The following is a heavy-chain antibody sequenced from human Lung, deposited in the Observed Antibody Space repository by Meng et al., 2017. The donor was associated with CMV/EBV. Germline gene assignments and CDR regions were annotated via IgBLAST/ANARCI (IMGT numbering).Heavy chain of an antibody. CDR1: GGSISSYH. Sequence: SXTLSLTCTVSGGSISSYHWSWIRQPPGKGLEWIGYIYYSGSTNYNPSLKSRVTISVDTSKNQFSLKLSSVTAADTAVYYCARVGRSGSYLPGLDYWGQGTXVTGSS. D-gene: IGHD1-26*01. CDR3: ARVGRSGSYLPGLDY. J-gene: IGHJ4*02. CDR2: IYYSGST. V-gene: IGHV4-59*01.